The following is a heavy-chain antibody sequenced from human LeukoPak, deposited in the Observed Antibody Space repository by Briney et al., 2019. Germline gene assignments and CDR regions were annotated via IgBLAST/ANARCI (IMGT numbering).Heavy chain of an antibody. Sequence: GGSLGLSCAASGFTFDDYAMHWVRQAPGKGLEWVSSISSSSSYIYHADSVKGRFTISRDNAKNSLYLQMNSLRAEDTAVYYCARDLVGANDYWGQGTLVTVSS. D-gene: IGHD1-26*01. CDR3: ARDLVGANDY. V-gene: IGHV3-21*01. J-gene: IGHJ4*02. CDR1: GFTFDDYA. CDR2: ISSSSSYI.